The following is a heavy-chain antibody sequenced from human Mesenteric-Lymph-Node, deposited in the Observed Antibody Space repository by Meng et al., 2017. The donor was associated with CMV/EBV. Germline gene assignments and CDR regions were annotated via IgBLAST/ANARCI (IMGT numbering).Heavy chain of an antibody. Sequence: GESLKISCAASGFIFSSYEMNWVRQAPGKGLEWVAVISYDGSNKYYADSVKGRFTISRDTSNNTLSLQMNSLRAEDTAVYYCARGRFGRIATDGNWFDTWGQGTLVTVSS. CDR3: ARGRFGRIATDGNWFDT. CDR2: ISYDGSNK. D-gene: IGHD6-13*01. V-gene: IGHV3-30*04. J-gene: IGHJ5*02. CDR1: GFIFSSYE.